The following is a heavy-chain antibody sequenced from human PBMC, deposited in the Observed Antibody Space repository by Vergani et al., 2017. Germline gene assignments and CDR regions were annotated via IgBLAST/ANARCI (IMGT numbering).Heavy chain of an antibody. J-gene: IGHJ4*02. CDR3: AKEGGGYCSGGTCYPEY. Sequence: VHLVESGGSVVKPGGSLRLSCAASGFTFSSYAMHWVRQAPGKGLEWVAVISYDGSNKYYADSVKGRFTISRDNSKNTLYLQMKSLRPEDTAVYYCAKEGGGYCSGGTCYPEYWGQGTLVIVSS. V-gene: IGHV3-30-3*02. CDR2: ISYDGSNK. CDR1: GFTFSSYA. D-gene: IGHD2-15*01.